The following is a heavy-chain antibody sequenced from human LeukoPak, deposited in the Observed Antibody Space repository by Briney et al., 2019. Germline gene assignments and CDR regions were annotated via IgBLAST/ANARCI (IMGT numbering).Heavy chain of an antibody. CDR2: IYHSGST. V-gene: IGHV4-39*07. Sequence: SETLSLTCTVSGGSISSSSYYWGWIRQPPGKGLEWIGSIYHSGSTYYNPSLKSRVTISIDTSKNQFSLKLSSVTAADTAVYYCARIRSRKWGFDYWGQGTLVTVSS. D-gene: IGHD1-26*01. CDR3: ARIRSRKWGFDY. CDR1: GGSISSSSYY. J-gene: IGHJ4*02.